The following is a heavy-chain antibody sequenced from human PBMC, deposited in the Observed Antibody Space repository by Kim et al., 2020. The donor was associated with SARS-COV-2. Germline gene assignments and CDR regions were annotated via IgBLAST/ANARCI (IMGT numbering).Heavy chain of an antibody. Sequence: SETLSLTCTVSGGSISTYYWCWIRHPPRTGMEWIGYIYYRGSTNNHPSLKSRVTISVATSTNQFSLKLSSVTAAGTAVDCCARVRSLYRGSYYYGMDVWGQGARVPVSS. D-gene: IGHD1-26*01. CDR3: ARVRSLYRGSYYYGMDV. V-gene: IGHV4-59*01. CDR1: GGSISTYY. J-gene: IGHJ6*02. CDR2: IYYRGST.